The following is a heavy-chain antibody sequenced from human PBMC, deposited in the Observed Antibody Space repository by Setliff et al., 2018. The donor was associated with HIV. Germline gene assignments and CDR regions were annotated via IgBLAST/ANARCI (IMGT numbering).Heavy chain of an antibody. CDR1: GYTFTSHY. CDR2: INVNNDAT. CDR3: ARNIDMHYDFWSAYDY. J-gene: IGHJ4*02. D-gene: IGHD3-3*01. V-gene: IGHV1-2*02. Sequence: ASVKVSCKASGYTFTSHYIHWVRKAPGQGLEWMGWINVNNDATNYAQKFQGRVSMTRDTSISTAYMELRSLTSDDTAVYYCARNIDMHYDFWSAYDYWGQGALVTVSS.